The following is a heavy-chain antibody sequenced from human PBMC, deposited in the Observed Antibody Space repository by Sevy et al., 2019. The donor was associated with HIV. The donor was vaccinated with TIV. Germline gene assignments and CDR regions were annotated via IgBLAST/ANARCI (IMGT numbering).Heavy chain of an antibody. Sequence: ASVKVSCKASGYTFTSYYMHWVRQAPGQGLEWMGIINPSGGSTSYAQKFQGRVTMTRDTSTSTVYMELSSLRSEDTAVYYCARPNPYYDFWGGMDVWGQGTTVTVSS. V-gene: IGHV1-46*01. J-gene: IGHJ6*02. CDR1: GYTFTSYY. D-gene: IGHD3-3*01. CDR2: INPSGGST. CDR3: ARPNPYYDFWGGMDV.